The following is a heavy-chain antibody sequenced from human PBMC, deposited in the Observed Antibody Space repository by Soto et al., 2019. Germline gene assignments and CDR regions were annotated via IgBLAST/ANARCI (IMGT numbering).Heavy chain of an antibody. D-gene: IGHD2-15*01. Sequence: EVQLVESGGGLVQPGGSLNLSCAAPGFTFTSYWRSWFRQAPGKGLEWVANIKQDGRSKYYGDSVKGRFNVSRDNAKYSIYLQMDSLREDDTAVYRCARLRFILLAKDLDLWCQGILVPVSS. CDR3: ARLRFILLAKDLDL. V-gene: IGHV3-7*05. CDR1: GFTFTSYW. J-gene: IGHJ4*02. CDR2: IKQDGRSK.